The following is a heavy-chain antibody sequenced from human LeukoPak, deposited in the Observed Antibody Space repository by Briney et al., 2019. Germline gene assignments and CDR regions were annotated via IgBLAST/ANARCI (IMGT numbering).Heavy chain of an antibody. D-gene: IGHD3-22*01. J-gene: IGHJ6*03. CDR3: ARDYYDSTYYYYYYMDV. CDR2: IIPIFGTA. Sequence: ASVKVSCKASGGTFSSHAISWVRQAPGQGLEWMGGIIPIFGTANYAQKFQGRVTITTDESTSTAYMELSSLSSEDTAVYYCARDYYDSTYYYYYYMDVWGKGTTVTVSS. CDR1: GGTFSSHA. V-gene: IGHV1-69*05.